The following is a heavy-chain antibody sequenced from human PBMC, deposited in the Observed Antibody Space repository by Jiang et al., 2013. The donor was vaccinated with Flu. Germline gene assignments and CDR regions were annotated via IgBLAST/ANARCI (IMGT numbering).Heavy chain of an antibody. CDR2: INPNRGNT. D-gene: IGHD6-19*01. V-gene: IGHV1-2*02. Sequence: SGAEVKKTGASVKVSCKTSGYTFTAYYLHWVRQAPGQGLEWMGWINPNRGNTDSDQKFRGRITMTRDTSTNTAHMELSRLRSDDTAVYYCARVLYNGGWGPYDYWGQGTLVTVSS. CDR3: ARVLYNGGWGPYDY. J-gene: IGHJ4*02. CDR1: GYTFTAYY.